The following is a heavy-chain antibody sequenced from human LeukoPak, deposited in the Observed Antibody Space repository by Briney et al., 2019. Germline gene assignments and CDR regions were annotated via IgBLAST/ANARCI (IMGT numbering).Heavy chain of an antibody. CDR3: ALIAVDWQQPFDY. D-gene: IGHD6-13*01. J-gene: IGHJ4*02. CDR1: GFSFSRYT. V-gene: IGHV3-48*01. Sequence: PGGSLRLSRAASGFSFSRYTMSWVRQAPGKGLEWISYISSSSTTIKYADSVKGRFIISRDNAKNSVYLQMNSLRAEDTAVYYCALIAVDWQQPFDYWGQGTLVTVSS. CDR2: ISSSSTTI.